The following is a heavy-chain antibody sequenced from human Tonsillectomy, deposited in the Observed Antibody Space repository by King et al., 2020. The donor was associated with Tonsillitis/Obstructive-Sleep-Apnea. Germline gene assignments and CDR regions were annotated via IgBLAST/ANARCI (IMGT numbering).Heavy chain of an antibody. CDR1: VGSVSSSLYY. CDR2: IYYSGST. J-gene: IGHJ6*02. Sequence: LQLQESGPGLVKPSETLSLTCTVSVGSVSSSLYYWGWIRLPPGKGLEWIGTIYYSGSTNYNPSLKSRVTISVDTSKNQFSLRLSSVTAADTAVYFCARTGMTRFEYSSSFPYYYYTMDVWGQGATVTVSS. D-gene: IGHD6-6*01. V-gene: IGHV4-39*07. CDR3: ARTGMTRFEYSSSFPYYYYTMDV.